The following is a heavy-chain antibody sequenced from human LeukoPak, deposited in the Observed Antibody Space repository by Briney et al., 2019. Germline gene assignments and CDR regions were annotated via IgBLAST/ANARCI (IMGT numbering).Heavy chain of an antibody. Sequence: PGGSLRLSCAASGFTFSSYAMSWVRQAPGKGLEWVSSISSSSSYIYYADSVKGRFTISRDNAKNSLYLQMNSLRAEDTAVYYCARGQYGDYEFDYWGQGTLVTVSS. J-gene: IGHJ4*02. CDR3: ARGQYGDYEFDY. V-gene: IGHV3-21*01. CDR2: ISSSSSYI. CDR1: GFTFSSYA. D-gene: IGHD4-17*01.